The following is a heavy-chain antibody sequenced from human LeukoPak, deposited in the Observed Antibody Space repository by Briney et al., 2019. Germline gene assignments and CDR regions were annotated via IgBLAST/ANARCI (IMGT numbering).Heavy chain of an antibody. V-gene: IGHV4-30-4*08. D-gene: IGHD6-13*01. CDR1: GGSVSSGDYY. J-gene: IGHJ3*02. CDR3: ARARRFAAAGTTAFDI. CDR2: IYYSGNT. Sequence: SETLSLTCTVSGGSVSSGDYYWSWIRQPPGKGLEWIGYIYYSGNTYYNPSLKSRLTISVDTSKSQFSLKLTSVTAADTAVYYCARARRFAAAGTTAFDIWGQGTMVTVSS.